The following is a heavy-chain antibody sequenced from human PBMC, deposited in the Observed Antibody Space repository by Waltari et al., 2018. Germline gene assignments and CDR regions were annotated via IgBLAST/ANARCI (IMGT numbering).Heavy chain of an antibody. CDR3: ARGWLEGARELVGLDT. J-gene: IGHJ3*02. CDR2: MLSSGKET. Sequence: EVQLGESGGGLVQSGGSLRPSCAASGFPFTSSWMHWVRQGPGQGLEWVLRMLSSGKETNYTDSVMGRFSNTGDNARGTVYLQMNSLGVEDTAVYFCARGWLEGARELVGLDTWGQGTMVTVSS. CDR1: GFPFTSSW. D-gene: IGHD1-26*01. V-gene: IGHV3-74*01.